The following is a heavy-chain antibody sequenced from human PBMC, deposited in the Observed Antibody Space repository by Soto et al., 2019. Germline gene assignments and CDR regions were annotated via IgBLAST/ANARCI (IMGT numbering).Heavy chain of an antibody. CDR1: GFTFATYP. Sequence: QVQLVESGGGVVQPGRSLRLSCTASGFTFATYPMHWVRQAPGKGLEWVAAISYDGSHKNYADSVKGRFTISRDNYKNTLYLHMNSLRAEDTAVHYCARQLNAFDIWGQGTMVTVSS. V-gene: IGHV3-30-3*01. J-gene: IGHJ3*02. CDR2: ISYDGSHK. CDR3: ARQLNAFDI. D-gene: IGHD1-1*01.